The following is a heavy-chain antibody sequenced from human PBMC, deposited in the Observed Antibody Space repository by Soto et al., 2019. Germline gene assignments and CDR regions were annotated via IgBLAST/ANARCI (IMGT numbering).Heavy chain of an antibody. Sequence: ASVKVSCKASGYTFTSYAMHWVRQAPGQRLEWMGWINAGNGNTKYSQKFQGRVTITRDTSASTAYMELSSLRSEDTAVYYCPRDLAATKIFPLFDPWGQGTLVTVSS. D-gene: IGHD2-15*01. CDR3: PRDLAATKIFPLFDP. V-gene: IGHV1-3*01. CDR2: INAGNGNT. J-gene: IGHJ5*02. CDR1: GYTFTSYA.